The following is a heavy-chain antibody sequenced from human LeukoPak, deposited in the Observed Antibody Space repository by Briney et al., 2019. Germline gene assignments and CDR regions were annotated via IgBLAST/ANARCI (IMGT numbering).Heavy chain of an antibody. J-gene: IGHJ4*02. CDR1: GYTFTGYY. Sequence: ASVKVSCKASGYTFTGYYMHWVRQAPGQGLEWVGWINPNSGGTNYAQKFQGRVTMTRDTSISTAYMELSRLRSDDTAVYYCARDRGLIRAAAPPYYFDYWGQGTLVTVSS. CDR3: ARDRGLIRAAAPPYYFDY. CDR2: INPNSGGT. V-gene: IGHV1-2*02. D-gene: IGHD6-13*01.